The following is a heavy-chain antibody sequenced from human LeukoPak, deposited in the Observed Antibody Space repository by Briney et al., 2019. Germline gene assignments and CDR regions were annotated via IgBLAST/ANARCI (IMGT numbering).Heavy chain of an antibody. J-gene: IGHJ4*02. Sequence: GGSLRLSCAASGFTFSIYDMHWVRQATGKGLEWVSAIGTPGDTYYPGSVKGRFTISRDNAQNSLYLQMNSLRVEDTAVYYCARGLKFDWSYYRTGEFEFDFWGQGTLVTVSS. CDR1: GFTFSIYD. D-gene: IGHD3-9*01. CDR3: ARGLKFDWSYYRTGEFEFDF. CDR2: IGTPGDT. V-gene: IGHV3-13*01.